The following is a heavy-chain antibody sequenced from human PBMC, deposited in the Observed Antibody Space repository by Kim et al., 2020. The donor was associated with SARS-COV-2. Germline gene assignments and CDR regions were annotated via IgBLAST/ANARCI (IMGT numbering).Heavy chain of an antibody. V-gene: IGHV3-66*02. J-gene: IGHJ4*02. CDR3: ARQWLVRFDY. CDR1: GFTVSSNY. D-gene: IGHD6-19*01. CDR2: IYSGGST. Sequence: GGSLRLSCAASGFTVSSNYMSWVRQAPWKGLEWVSVIYSGGSTYYADSVKGRFTISRDNPKNTLYLQMNSLRAEDTAVYYCARQWLVRFDYWGQGTLVTVSS.